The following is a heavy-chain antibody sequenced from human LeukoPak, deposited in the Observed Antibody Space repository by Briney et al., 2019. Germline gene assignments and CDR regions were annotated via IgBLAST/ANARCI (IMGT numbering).Heavy chain of an antibody. V-gene: IGHV3-15*01. J-gene: IGHJ4*02. Sequence: KSGGSLRLSCAASGFTFSNAWMSWVRQAPGKGLEWGGRIRSKTDGGKRDYAAPVKGRFTISRDDSKNTLYLQMNSLKTEDTAVYYCTTSYYGDYDDYWGQGTLVTVSS. D-gene: IGHD4-17*01. CDR3: TTSYYGDYDDY. CDR1: GFTFSNAW. CDR2: IRSKTDGGKR.